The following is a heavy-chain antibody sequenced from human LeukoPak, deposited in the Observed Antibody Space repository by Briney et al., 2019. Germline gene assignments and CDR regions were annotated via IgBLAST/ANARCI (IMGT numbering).Heavy chain of an antibody. CDR3: AGRGYSYGPEY. CDR1: GGSISSYY. CDR2: INHSGST. V-gene: IGHV4-34*01. D-gene: IGHD5-18*01. J-gene: IGHJ4*02. Sequence: SETLSLTCTVSGGSISSYYWSWIRQPPGKGLEWIGEINHSGSTNYNPSLKSRVTISVDTSKNQFSLKLSSVTAADTAVYYCAGRGYSYGPEYWGQGTLVTVSS.